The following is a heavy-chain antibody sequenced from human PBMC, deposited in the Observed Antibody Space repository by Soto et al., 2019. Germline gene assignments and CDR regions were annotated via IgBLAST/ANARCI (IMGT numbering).Heavy chain of an antibody. CDR2: LSGSGGTT. J-gene: IGHJ4*02. CDR1: GVTFSNFA. D-gene: IGHD3-10*01. CDR3: AKQRADYGSGADTFYFDS. Sequence: EVQLLESGGGLVQLGGSLRLSCKVSGVTFSNFAMNWVRQAPGKGLEWVSSLSGSGGTTYYADSVKGRFIISRDNSKNTLYLLMNSLRAEDTALYYCAKQRADYGSGADTFYFDSWGQGALVTVSS. V-gene: IGHV3-23*01.